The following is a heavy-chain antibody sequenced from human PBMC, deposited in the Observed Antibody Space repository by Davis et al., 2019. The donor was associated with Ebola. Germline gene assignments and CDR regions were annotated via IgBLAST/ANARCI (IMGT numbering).Heavy chain of an antibody. D-gene: IGHD3-22*01. J-gene: IGHJ4*02. CDR2: ISGSGGST. V-gene: IGHV3-23*01. CDR3: AKDLEHGSSGYYGGLGY. Sequence: GESLKISCAASGFTFSSYAMSWVRQAPGKGLEWVSAISGSGGSTYYADSVKGRFTISRDNSKNTLYLQMNSLRAEDTAVYYCAKDLEHGSSGYYGGLGYWGQGTLVTVSS. CDR1: GFTFSSYA.